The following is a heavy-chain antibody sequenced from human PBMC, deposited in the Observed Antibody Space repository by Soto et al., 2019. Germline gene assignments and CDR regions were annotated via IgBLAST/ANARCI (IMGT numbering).Heavy chain of an antibody. Sequence: PGGSLRLSCEASGFNFSHYAMHWVRQAPGKGLEWLAIISLEGSNKYSAKAVKGRFTISRDNSKNTVFLQMNSLRAEDTAVYYCAITGAGYYIVWGQGTPVTVSS. CDR1: GFNFSHYA. D-gene: IGHD3-3*01. CDR3: AITGAGYYIV. J-gene: IGHJ4*02. V-gene: IGHV3-30*03. CDR2: ISLEGSNK.